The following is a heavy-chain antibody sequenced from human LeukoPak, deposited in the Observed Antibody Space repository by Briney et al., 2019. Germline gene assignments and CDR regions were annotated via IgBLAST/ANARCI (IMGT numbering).Heavy chain of an antibody. D-gene: IGHD6-19*01. CDR2: ISYDGSNK. V-gene: IGHV3-30-3*01. Sequence: GGSLRLSCAASGFTFSSYAMHWVRQAPGKGLEWVAVISYDGSNKYYADSVRGRFTISRDNSKNTLYLQMNSLRAEDTAVYYCAKVVVAGRYYYYGMDVWGQGTTVTVSS. CDR1: GFTFSSYA. J-gene: IGHJ6*02. CDR3: AKVVVAGRYYYYGMDV.